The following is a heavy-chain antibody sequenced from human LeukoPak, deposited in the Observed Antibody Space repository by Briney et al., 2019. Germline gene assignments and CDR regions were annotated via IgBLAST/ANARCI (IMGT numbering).Heavy chain of an antibody. CDR3: AKDRGGYCSGGSCYNDY. J-gene: IGHJ4*02. CDR1: GFTFSSYA. V-gene: IGHV3-23*01. D-gene: IGHD2-15*01. Sequence: QSGGSLRLSCAAYGFTFSSYAMSRVRQAPGKGLEWVSAISGSGGSTYYADSVKGRFTISRDNSKVTLYLQMNSLRAEDTAVYYCAKDRGGYCSGGSCYNDYWGQGTLVTVSS. CDR2: ISGSGGST.